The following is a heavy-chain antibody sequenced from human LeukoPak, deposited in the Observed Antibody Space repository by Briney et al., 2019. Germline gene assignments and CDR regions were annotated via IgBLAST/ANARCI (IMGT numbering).Heavy chain of an antibody. CDR3: ARDSSGYDDAFDI. J-gene: IGHJ3*02. CDR2: IIPIFGTA. Sequence: SVKVSYKASGGTFSSYAISWVRQAPGQGLEWMGGIIPIFGTANYAQKFQGRVTITADESTSTAYMELSSLRSEDTAVYYCARDSSGYDDAFDIWGQGTMVTVSS. CDR1: GGTFSSYA. D-gene: IGHD3-22*01. V-gene: IGHV1-69*13.